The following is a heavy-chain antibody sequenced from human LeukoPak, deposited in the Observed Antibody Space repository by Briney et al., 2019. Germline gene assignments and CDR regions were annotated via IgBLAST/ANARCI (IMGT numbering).Heavy chain of an antibody. D-gene: IGHD6-13*01. CDR2: INPNSGGT. CDR3: ARRRIAAAGTVLDY. V-gene: IGHV1-2*02. CDR1: RYTFTGYY. J-gene: IGHJ4*02. Sequence: ASVKPSCKASRYTFTGYYMHWVRQAPGQGLEWMGWINPNSGGTNYAQKFQGRVTMTRDTSISTAYMELSRLRSDDTAVYYCARRRIAAAGTVLDYWGQGTLVTVSS.